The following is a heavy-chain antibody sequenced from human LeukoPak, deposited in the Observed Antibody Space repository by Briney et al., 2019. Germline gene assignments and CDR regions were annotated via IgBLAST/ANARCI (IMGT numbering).Heavy chain of an antibody. D-gene: IGHD5-18*01. CDR2: ISSSSSYI. V-gene: IGHV3-21*01. Sequence: GSLRLFCAASGITLRNHSMDWVRPASGKGPGWVSSISSSSSYIYYADSVKGRFTISRDNAKNSLYLQMNSLRAEDTAVYYCAIEAGGYSYGLDYWGQGTLVTVSS. J-gene: IGHJ4*02. CDR3: AIEAGGYSYGLDY. CDR1: GITLRNHS.